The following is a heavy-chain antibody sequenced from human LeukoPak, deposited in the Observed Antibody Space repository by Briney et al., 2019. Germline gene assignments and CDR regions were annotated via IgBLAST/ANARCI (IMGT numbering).Heavy chain of an antibody. J-gene: IGHJ6*03. CDR3: ARHARMWEPTVRGYYYYMDV. CDR2: IYPGDSDT. V-gene: IGHV5-51*01. CDR1: GYSFTSYW. Sequence: GESLKISCKGSGYSFTSYWIGWVRQMPGKGLERMGIIYPGDSDTRYSPSFQGQVTISADKSISTAYLQWSSLKASDTAMYYCARHARMWEPTVRGYYYYMDVWGKGATVTVSS. D-gene: IGHD1-26*01.